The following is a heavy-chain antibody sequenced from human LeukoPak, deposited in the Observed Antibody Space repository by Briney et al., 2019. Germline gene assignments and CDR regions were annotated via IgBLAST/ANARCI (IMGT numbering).Heavy chain of an antibody. J-gene: IGHJ4*02. V-gene: IGHV3-23*01. CDR2: ITRTGGST. CDR3: AKEGGPIGIVGMLSY. Sequence: GGSLRLSCAASGFTFSSYAMSWVRQAPGKGLEWVSAITRTGGSTYYADSAKGRFTISRDNSKNTLYLQMNSLRAEDTAVYYCAKEGGPIGIVGMLSYWGQGTLVSVSS. D-gene: IGHD2-8*01. CDR1: GFTFSSYA.